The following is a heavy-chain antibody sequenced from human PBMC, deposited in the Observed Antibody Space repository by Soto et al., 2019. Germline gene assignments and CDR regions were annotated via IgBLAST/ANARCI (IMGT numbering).Heavy chain of an antibody. J-gene: IGHJ6*02. D-gene: IGHD6-13*01. Sequence: SVKVSCKASGGTFSSYVISWVRQAPGQGLEWMGGIIPIFGTANYAQKYQGRVTITADESTSTAYKELSSLSSEDTAVYYFARDSKSIAAAGTPYYYGMDVWGQGTTVTVSS. CDR3: ARDSKSIAAAGTPYYYGMDV. V-gene: IGHV1-69*13. CDR1: GGTFSSYV. CDR2: IIPIFGTA.